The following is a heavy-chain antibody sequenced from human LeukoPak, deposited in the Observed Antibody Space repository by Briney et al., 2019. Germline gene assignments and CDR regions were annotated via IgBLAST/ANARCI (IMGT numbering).Heavy chain of an antibody. V-gene: IGHV4-4*02. CDR2: IYHSGGT. J-gene: IGHJ6*03. CDR1: GGSISSSTDW. Sequence: SETLSLTCAVSGGSISSSTDWWSWVRQPPGKGLEWIGEIYHSGGTNYNPSLKSRITISVDKSQNQFSLKVNSLTAADTAVYYCATNGYYCMDVWGKGTTVTVSS. D-gene: IGHD2-8*01. CDR3: ATNGYYCMDV.